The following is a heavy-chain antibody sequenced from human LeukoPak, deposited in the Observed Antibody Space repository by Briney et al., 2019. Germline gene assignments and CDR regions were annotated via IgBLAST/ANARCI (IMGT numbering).Heavy chain of an antibody. D-gene: IGHD5-24*01. J-gene: IGHJ4*02. CDR1: GFSFRNYE. Sequence: PGGSLRLSCAASGFSFRNYEMNWVRQAPGKGLDWVSYISITSNTIHYAASVKGRFTISRDNAKNSLYLQMTNLRAEDTAIYYCARGGLDAYDYWGQGTLVTVSS. CDR2: ISITSNTI. CDR3: ARGGLDAYDY. V-gene: IGHV3-48*03.